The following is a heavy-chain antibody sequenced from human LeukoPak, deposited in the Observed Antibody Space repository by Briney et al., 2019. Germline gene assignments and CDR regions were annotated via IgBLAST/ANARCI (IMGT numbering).Heavy chain of an antibody. CDR2: ISSIITGSST. CDR1: GFTFSSYA. CDR3: AKWDDGTGYYGDP. D-gene: IGHD3-22*01. J-gene: IGHJ5*01. V-gene: IGHV3-23*01. Sequence: PGGSLRLSCTASGFTFSSYAMSWVRQSPGKGLEWVSCISSIITGSSTYYADSVKGRFTVSRDNPKNTVFLQMNSLRAEDTAVYYCAKWDDGTGYYGDPWGQGTLVTVSS.